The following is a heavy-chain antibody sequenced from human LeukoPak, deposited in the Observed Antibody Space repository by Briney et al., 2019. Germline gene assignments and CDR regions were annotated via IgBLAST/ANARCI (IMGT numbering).Heavy chain of an antibody. V-gene: IGHV1-2*02. D-gene: IGHD3-16*02. CDR3: ARDRPVITFGGVIVLHFDY. CDR2: INPNSGGT. Sequence: ASVKVSCKASGYTFTGYYMHWVRQAPGQGLEWMGWINPNSGGTNYAQKFQGRVTMTRDTSTSTVYMELRSLRSDDTAVYYCARDRPVITFGGVIVLHFDYWGQGTLVTVSS. J-gene: IGHJ4*02. CDR1: GYTFTGYY.